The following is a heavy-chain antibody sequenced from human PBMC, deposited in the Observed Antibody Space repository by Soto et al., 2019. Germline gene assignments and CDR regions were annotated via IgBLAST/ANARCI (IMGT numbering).Heavy chain of an antibody. CDR2: IWYDGSNK. V-gene: IGHV3-33*01. Sequence: GGSLRLSCAASGFTFSSYGMHWVRQAPGKGLEWVAVIWYDGSNKYYADSVKGRFTISRDNSKNTLYLQMNSLRAEDTAVYYCARVRYSSSWSRSFDYWGQGTLVTVSS. CDR3: ARVRYSSSWSRSFDY. J-gene: IGHJ4*02. CDR1: GFTFSSYG. D-gene: IGHD6-13*01.